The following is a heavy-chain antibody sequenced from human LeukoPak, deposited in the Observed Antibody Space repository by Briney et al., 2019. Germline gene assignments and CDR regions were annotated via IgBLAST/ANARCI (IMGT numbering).Heavy chain of an antibody. CDR2: ISGSGDNT. J-gene: IGHJ4*02. D-gene: IGHD3-22*01. CDR1: GFTFSSYA. Sequence: GGSLRLSCAASGFTFSSYAKSWVRQAPGKGLEWVSGISGSGDNTYYADSVKGRFTISRDNSKNTLYVQVNSLGTEDTAAYYCAKGSYYDSSGSFYFDYWGQGTLVTASS. CDR3: AKGSYYDSSGSFYFDY. V-gene: IGHV3-23*01.